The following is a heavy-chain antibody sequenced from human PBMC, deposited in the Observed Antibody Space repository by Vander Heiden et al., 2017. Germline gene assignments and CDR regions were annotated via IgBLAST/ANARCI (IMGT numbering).Heavy chain of an antibody. Sequence: EVQVVASGGGLVQPGRSLRLSCVATRFTIDDYAMHWVRQAPGKGLEWVSGINWNSGNIDYADSVRGRFTISRDNAKNSLYLQMTSLRAEDTALYFCAKDTSGYFDAFDMWGQGTMVIVSS. CDR3: AKDTSGYFDAFDM. J-gene: IGHJ3*02. CDR2: INWNSGNI. CDR1: RFTIDDYA. D-gene: IGHD3-22*01. V-gene: IGHV3-9*01.